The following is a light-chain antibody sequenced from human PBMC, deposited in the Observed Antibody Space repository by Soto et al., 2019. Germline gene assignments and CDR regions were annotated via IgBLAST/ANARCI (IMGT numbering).Light chain of an antibody. Sequence: QSVLTQPPSASGTPGQRFTISCSGSSSNIGSKTVNWYQQLPGTAPKLLIYSNNQRPSGVPDRFSGSKSGTSASLAISGLQSEDEADYHCAAWDDSLNGPVFGGGTKLTVL. CDR2: SNN. V-gene: IGLV1-44*01. CDR1: SSNIGSKT. J-gene: IGLJ3*02. CDR3: AAWDDSLNGPV.